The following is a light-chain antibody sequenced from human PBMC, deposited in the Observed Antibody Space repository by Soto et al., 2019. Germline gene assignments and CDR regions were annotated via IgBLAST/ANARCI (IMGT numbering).Light chain of an antibody. V-gene: IGKV3-20*01. J-gene: IGKJ1*01. CDR2: GAS. Sequence: EIVLTQSPGTLSLSPGERATLSCRASQSVSSRSLAWYQQKPGQAPRLLIYGASSRATGIPDRFRGSGSGTDFTLTISRLEPEDFAVYYCQQYGNSPWTFGQGTKVDIK. CDR1: QSVSSRS. CDR3: QQYGNSPWT.